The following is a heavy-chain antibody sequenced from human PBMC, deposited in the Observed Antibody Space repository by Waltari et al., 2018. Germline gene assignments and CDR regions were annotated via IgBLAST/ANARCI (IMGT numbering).Heavy chain of an antibody. J-gene: IGHJ6*02. D-gene: IGHD3-9*01. CDR2: ISSSSSYI. V-gene: IGHV3-21*01. CDR1: GFTFSSYS. Sequence: EVQLVESGGGLVKPGGSLRLSCAASGFTFSSYSMNWVRQAPGKGLEWVSSISSSSSYIYYADSVKGRFTISRDNAKNSLYLQMNSLRAEDTAVYYCARDLTGSKGMDVWGQGTTVTVSS. CDR3: ARDLTGSKGMDV.